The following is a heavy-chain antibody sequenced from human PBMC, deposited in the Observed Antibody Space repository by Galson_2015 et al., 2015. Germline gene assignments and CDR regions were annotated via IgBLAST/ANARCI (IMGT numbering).Heavy chain of an antibody. J-gene: IGHJ6*02. CDR2: IYPGDSDT. D-gene: IGHD6-6*01. CDR3: ARRPAHYYGMDV. CDR1: GYSFTTYW. V-gene: IGHV5-51*03. Sequence: SGAEVKQPGESLKLSCKGSGYSFTTYWIAWVRQVPGRGLEWMGVIYPGDSDTRYSPSFQGQVTISADKSISTAYLQWSSLKASDSAMYYCARRPAHYYGMDVWGQGTTVTVSS.